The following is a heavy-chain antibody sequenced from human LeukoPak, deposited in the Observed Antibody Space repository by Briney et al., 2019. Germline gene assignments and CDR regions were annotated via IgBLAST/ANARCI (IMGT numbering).Heavy chain of an antibody. V-gene: IGHV4-61*01. CDR1: GGSVSSGSYY. D-gene: IGHD3-3*01. Sequence: PSETLSLTCTVSGGSVSSGSYYWSWIRQPPGKGLEWIGYIYYSGSTNYNPSLKSRVTISVDTSKNQFSLKLSSVTAADTAVYYRARESYYDFWSGRWGQGTLVTVSS. CDR3: ARESYYDFWSGR. J-gene: IGHJ4*02. CDR2: IYYSGST.